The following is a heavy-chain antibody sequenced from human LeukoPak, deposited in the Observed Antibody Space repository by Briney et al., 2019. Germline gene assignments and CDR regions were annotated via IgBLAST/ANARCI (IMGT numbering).Heavy chain of an antibody. CDR1: GFTFSSYA. CDR3: AKSLYGGMDV. Sequence: GGSPRLSCAASGFTFSSYAMTWVRQVPGKGLECVSGISGRGSSTSYADSVKGRFTISRDNSKNTLYLQMNSLRAEDTAVYYCAKSLYGGMDVWGRGTTVTVSS. CDR2: ISGRGSST. J-gene: IGHJ6*04. V-gene: IGHV3-23*01. D-gene: IGHD3-16*02.